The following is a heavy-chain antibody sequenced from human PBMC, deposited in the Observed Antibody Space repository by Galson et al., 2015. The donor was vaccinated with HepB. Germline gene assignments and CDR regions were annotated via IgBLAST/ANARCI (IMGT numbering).Heavy chain of an antibody. V-gene: IGHV5-51*01. CDR2: IYPGDSDT. CDR1: GYRFSMYW. J-gene: IGHJ4*02. CDR3: ARHGPYCGGDCYSEPDY. D-gene: IGHD2-21*02. Sequence: QSGAEVKKPGESLKISCEGSGYRFSMYWIAWVRQMPGKGLEWMGIIYPGDSDTRYSPSFQGQVTISADKSISTAYLQWSSLKASDTAMYYCARHGPYCGGDCYSEPDYWGQGTLVTVSS.